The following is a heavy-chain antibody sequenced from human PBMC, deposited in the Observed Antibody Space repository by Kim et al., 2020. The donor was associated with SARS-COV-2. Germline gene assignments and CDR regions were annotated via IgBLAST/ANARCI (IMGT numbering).Heavy chain of an antibody. CDR1: GFTFSNYA. Sequence: GGSLRLSCAASGFTFSNYALSWVRQPPGKELECVSAISGSGTRPYYADSVRGRFTISRDNSKNTLFLQMNSLRAEDTAVYYCAKGRVWERNSMDVWGQAT. CDR2: ISGSGTRP. D-gene: IGHD1-1*01. CDR3: AKGRVWERNSMDV. V-gene: IGHV3-23*01. J-gene: IGHJ6*01.